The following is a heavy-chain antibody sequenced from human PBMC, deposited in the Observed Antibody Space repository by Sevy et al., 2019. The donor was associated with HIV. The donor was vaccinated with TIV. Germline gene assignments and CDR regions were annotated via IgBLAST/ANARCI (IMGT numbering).Heavy chain of an antibody. V-gene: IGHV5-51*01. CDR2: IYPGDSDT. CDR3: ARQSCSSTSCYTSDAFDI. CDR1: GYSFTSYW. J-gene: IGHJ3*02. D-gene: IGHD2-2*02. Sequence: GESLKISCKGSGYSFTSYWIGWVRQMPGKGLEWMGIIYPGDSDTRYSPSFQGQVTISADKSISTAYLQWSSLKASDTAMYCCARQSCSSTSCYTSDAFDIWGQGTMVTVSS.